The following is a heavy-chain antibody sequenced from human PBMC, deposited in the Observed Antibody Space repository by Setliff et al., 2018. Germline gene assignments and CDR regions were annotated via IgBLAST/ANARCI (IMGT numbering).Heavy chain of an antibody. CDR3: ARASSGWYSVVHAIAVGY. J-gene: IGHJ4*02. D-gene: IGHD6-19*01. Sequence: SETLSLTCNVSGDSISAASIMAWIRQPPGKGLEFIGYVYYSGAAKYDPSLKSRVTMSVDTAKNQISLRLSSVTAADTAVYYCARASSGWYSVVHAIAVGYWGQGTLVTVSS. CDR1: GDSISAAS. V-gene: IGHV4-59*08. CDR2: VYYSGAA.